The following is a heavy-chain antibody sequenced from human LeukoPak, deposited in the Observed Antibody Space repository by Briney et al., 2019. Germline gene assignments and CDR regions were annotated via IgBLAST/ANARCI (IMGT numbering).Heavy chain of an antibody. V-gene: IGHV3-30*18. J-gene: IGHJ4*02. CDR3: AKGGATTGTVYFDY. Sequence: GGSLRLSCAASGFTFSSYGMHWVRQAPGKGLEWVAVISYDGSNKYYADSVEGRFTISRDNSKNTLYLQMNSLRAEDTAVYYCAKGGATTGTVYFDYWGQGTLVTVSS. D-gene: IGHD1-26*01. CDR1: GFTFSSYG. CDR2: ISYDGSNK.